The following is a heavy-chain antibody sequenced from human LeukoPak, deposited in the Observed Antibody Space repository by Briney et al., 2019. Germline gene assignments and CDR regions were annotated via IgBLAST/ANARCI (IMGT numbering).Heavy chain of an antibody. CDR1: GFTFNIYN. V-gene: IGHV3-48*04. Sequence: GGSLRLSCEASGFTFNIYNMNWVRQAPGKGLEWVSYISSSGSTIYYADSVKGRFTISRDNAKNSLYLQMNSLRAEDTAVYYCARDRYQVDVWGKGTTVTVSS. CDR2: ISSSGSTI. J-gene: IGHJ6*04. CDR3: ARDRYQVDV. D-gene: IGHD2-2*01.